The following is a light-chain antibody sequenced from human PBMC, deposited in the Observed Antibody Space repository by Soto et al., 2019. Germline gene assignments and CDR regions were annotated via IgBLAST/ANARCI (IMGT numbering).Light chain of an antibody. V-gene: IGLV3-21*02. CDR1: NIGSKS. J-gene: IGLJ3*02. CDR3: QVWDSSSDLWV. Sequence: SYELTQPPSVSVAPGPTARITCGGDNIGSKSVHWYQQKPGQAPVLVVYDDGDRPSGIPERFSGSNSGNTATLTISRVEAGDEADYYCQVWDSSSDLWVFGGGTQLTVL. CDR2: DDG.